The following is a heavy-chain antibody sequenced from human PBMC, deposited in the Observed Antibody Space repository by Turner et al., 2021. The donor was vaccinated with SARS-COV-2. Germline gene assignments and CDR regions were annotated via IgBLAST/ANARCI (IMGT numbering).Heavy chain of an antibody. CDR1: GFTFSKAW. V-gene: IGHV3-15*01. CDR3: TTEGLY. CDR2: IKPKTDGGAI. J-gene: IGHJ4*02. Sequence: EVQLVESGGGLVKPGGSLRLSCAASGFTFSKAWMSWVRQAPGKGLEWVGRIKPKTDGGAIDYAAPVKGRFTISRDDSKNTLSLGINSLKTEDTAVYYCTTEGLYWGQGTLVTVSS.